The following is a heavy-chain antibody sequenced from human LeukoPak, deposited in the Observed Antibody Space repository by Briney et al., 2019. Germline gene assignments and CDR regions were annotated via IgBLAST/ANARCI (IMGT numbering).Heavy chain of an antibody. CDR3: ARDARVQKWFGELLKTTTYYFDY. CDR1: GGSITSSSYY. V-gene: IGHV4-39*07. Sequence: SSETLSLTCTVSGGSITSSSYYWGWIRQPPGKGLEWIGSIYFSGSTYHNPSLKSRVTISVDTSKNQFSLKLSSVTAADTAVYYCARDARVQKWFGELLKTTTYYFDYWGQGTLVTVSS. J-gene: IGHJ4*02. D-gene: IGHD3-10*01. CDR2: IYFSGST.